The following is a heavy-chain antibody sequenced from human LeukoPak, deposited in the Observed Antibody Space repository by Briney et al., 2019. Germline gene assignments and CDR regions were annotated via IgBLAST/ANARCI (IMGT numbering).Heavy chain of an antibody. CDR2: ISERGGST. Sequence: GGSLRLSCVVSGISLSNYAMTWVRQAPGKGLEWVSYISERGGSTTYADSVKGRFTISRDASLNTLYLQMNNLRAEDTAVYFCAKRGVVIRGILVIGYHQEAYHYDFWGQGVLVTVSS. CDR1: GISLSNYA. CDR3: AKRGVVIRGILVIGYHQEAYHYDF. J-gene: IGHJ4*02. D-gene: IGHD3-10*01. V-gene: IGHV3-23*01.